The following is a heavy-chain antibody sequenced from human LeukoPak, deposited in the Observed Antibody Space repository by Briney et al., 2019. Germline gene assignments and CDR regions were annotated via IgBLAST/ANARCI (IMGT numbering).Heavy chain of an antibody. CDR1: GFSFTTYA. Sequence: ASVKVSCKASGFSFTTYAIHWVRQAPGQRLEWMGWINPADGGTRYSQRFQRRVSITRDTSATTAYMELSSLRSEDTAVYYCARRLKGSFGNPFDYWGQGTLVTVSS. CDR3: ARRLKGSFGNPFDY. CDR2: INPADGGT. J-gene: IGHJ4*02. V-gene: IGHV1-3*01. D-gene: IGHD4-23*01.